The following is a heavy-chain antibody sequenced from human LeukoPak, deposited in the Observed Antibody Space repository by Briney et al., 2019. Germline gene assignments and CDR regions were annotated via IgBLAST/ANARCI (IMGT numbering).Heavy chain of an antibody. V-gene: IGHV4-34*01. CDR2: INHSGST. J-gene: IGHJ4*02. Sequence: PSETLSLTCAVYGGSFSGYYWSWIRQPPGKGLEWIGEINHSGSTNYNPSLKSRVTISVDTSKNQFSLKLSSVTAADTAVYYCARGTPKSSGSYFLDPPTNFDYWGQGTLVTVSS. CDR1: GGSFSGYY. D-gene: IGHD1-26*01. CDR3: ARGTPKSSGSYFLDPPTNFDY.